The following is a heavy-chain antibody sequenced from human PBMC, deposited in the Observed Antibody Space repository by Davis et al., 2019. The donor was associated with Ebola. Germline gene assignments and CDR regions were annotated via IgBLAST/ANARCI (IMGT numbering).Heavy chain of an antibody. CDR2: ISSNGGST. Sequence: GESLKISCAASGFTFSSHAMHWVRQAPGKGLEYVSAISSNGGSTYYANSVKGRFTISRDNSKNTLYLQMNSLKTEDTAVYYCSTMVQGVGRDYWGQGTLVTVSS. D-gene: IGHD3-10*01. CDR3: STMVQGVGRDY. J-gene: IGHJ4*02. CDR1: GFTFSSHA. V-gene: IGHV3-64*01.